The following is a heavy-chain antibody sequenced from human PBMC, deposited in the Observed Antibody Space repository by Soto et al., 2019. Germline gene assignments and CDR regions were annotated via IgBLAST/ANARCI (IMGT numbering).Heavy chain of an antibody. CDR3: ARAQLLWFGELWEYGMDV. Sequence: PSEPLSLTCTVSGGSISSGDYYWSWIRQPPAQGLEWAGYIYYSGSTYYTPSLKSRVTISVDTSKNQFSLKLSSVTAADTAVYYCARAQLLWFGELWEYGMDVWGQGTTVTVSS. CDR2: IYYSGST. CDR1: GGSISSGDYY. D-gene: IGHD3-10*01. V-gene: IGHV4-30-4*01. J-gene: IGHJ6*02.